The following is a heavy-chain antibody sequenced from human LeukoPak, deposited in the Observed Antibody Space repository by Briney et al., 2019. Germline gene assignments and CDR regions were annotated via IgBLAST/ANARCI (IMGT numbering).Heavy chain of an antibody. J-gene: IGHJ4*02. CDR2: INPKSGGT. CDR3: ARRVFSGWGYYFDY. V-gene: IGHV1-2*02. D-gene: IGHD6-19*01. CDR1: GYTFTGYY. Sequence: ASVKVSCKASGYTFTGYYMHWVRQAPGQGLEWVGWINPKSGGTDYAQKFQGRVTMTSDTSITTVYMELSRLRSGDTAVYYCARRVFSGWGYYFDYWGQGTLVTVSS.